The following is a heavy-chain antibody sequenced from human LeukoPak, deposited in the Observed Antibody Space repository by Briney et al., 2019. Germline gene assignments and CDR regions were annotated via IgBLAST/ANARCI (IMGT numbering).Heavy chain of an antibody. J-gene: IGHJ4*02. CDR3: ARDKWGNGWTGSIDN. CDR1: GFTFSNYA. D-gene: IGHD6-19*01. Sequence: GGSLRLSCAASGFTFSNYAMHWVRQAPGKGLEWVAVIWYDKGDKYYADAVKGRFTISRDDSKNTLYLQIKSLRAEDTAVYYCARDKWGNGWTGSIDNWGQGTLVTVSA. CDR2: IWYDKGDK. V-gene: IGHV3-33*01.